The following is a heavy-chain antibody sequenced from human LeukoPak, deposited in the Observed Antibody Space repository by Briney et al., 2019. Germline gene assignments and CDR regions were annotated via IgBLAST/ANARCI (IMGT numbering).Heavy chain of an antibody. V-gene: IGHV3-9*01. Sequence: GRFLSLSRATSGFTFHYHAMQWVPQPPRNALDCFTRISWNSGRIGYADSVKGRFTISRYNAKNSLYLQMNSLRAEHTPLYYCPKDPTIVAPSGGMDVWGQGTTVTVSS. J-gene: IGHJ6*02. CDR2: ISWNSGRI. CDR1: GFTFHYHA. D-gene: IGHD5-12*01. CDR3: PKDPTIVAPSGGMDV.